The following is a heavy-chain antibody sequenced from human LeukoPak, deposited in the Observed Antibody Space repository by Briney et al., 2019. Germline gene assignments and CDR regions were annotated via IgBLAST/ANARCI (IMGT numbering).Heavy chain of an antibody. Sequence: GGSLRLSCAASGFTFSSYGMHWVRQAPGKGLEWVAVIWYDGSNKYYADSVKGRFTISRDNSKNTLCLQMNSLRAEDTAVYYCARGGLGLRGFSYFDYWGQGTLVTVSS. CDR2: IWYDGSNK. CDR3: ARGGLGLRGFSYFDY. V-gene: IGHV3-33*01. CDR1: GFTFSSYG. J-gene: IGHJ4*02. D-gene: IGHD3-3*01.